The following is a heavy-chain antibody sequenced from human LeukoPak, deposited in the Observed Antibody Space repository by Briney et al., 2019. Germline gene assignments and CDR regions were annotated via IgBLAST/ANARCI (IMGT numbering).Heavy chain of an antibody. V-gene: IGHV3-7*01. CDR2: IKQDRSEK. D-gene: IGHD5-18*01. CDR1: GFTFTNYW. CDR3: ARDSPERGYSYGPLDNYFDY. Sequence: PGGSLRLSCAASGFTFTNYWMSWVRQAPGKGLELVANIKQDRSEKYYVDSVKGRFTISRDNAKNSLYLQMNSLRAEDTAMYYCARDSPERGYSYGPLDNYFDYWGQGTLVTVSS. J-gene: IGHJ4*02.